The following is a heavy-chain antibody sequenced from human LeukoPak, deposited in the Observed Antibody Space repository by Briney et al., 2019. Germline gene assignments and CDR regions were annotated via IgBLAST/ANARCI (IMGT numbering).Heavy chain of an antibody. CDR3: ATDSPGPTGTTAFWY. V-gene: IGHV1-24*01. CDR2: FDPEDGET. CDR1: GYTLTELS. Sequence: ASVKVSCKVSGYTLTELSMHWVRQAPGKGLEWMGGFDPEDGETIYAQKFQGRVTMTEDTSTDTAYMELSSLRSEDTAVYYCATDSPGPTGTTAFWYWGQGTLVTVSS. J-gene: IGHJ4*02. D-gene: IGHD1-7*01.